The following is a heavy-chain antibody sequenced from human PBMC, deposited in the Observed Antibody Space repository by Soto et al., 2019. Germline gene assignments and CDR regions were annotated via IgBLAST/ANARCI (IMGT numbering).Heavy chain of an antibody. CDR3: ARHERGYSGYGLDY. CDR2: IYYSGST. V-gene: IGHV4-39*01. CDR1: GGSISSSSYY. D-gene: IGHD5-12*01. Sequence: QLQLQESGPGLVKPSETLSLTCTVSGGSISSSSYYWGWIRQPPGKGLEWIGSIYYSGSTYYNPSLKSRVTISVDTSKNQFSLKLSSVTAADTAVYYCARHERGYSGYGLDYWGQGTLVTVSS. J-gene: IGHJ4*02.